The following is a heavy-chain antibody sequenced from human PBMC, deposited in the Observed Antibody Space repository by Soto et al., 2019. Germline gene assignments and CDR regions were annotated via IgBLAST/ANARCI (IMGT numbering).Heavy chain of an antibody. CDR2: IYYSGST. V-gene: IGHV4-31*03. CDR1: GGSISSGGYY. Sequence: SETLSLTCTVSGGSISSGGYYWSWIRQHPGKGLEWIGYIYYSGSTYYNPSLKSRVTISVDTSKNQFSLKLSSVTAADTAVYYCARGSSGFPLDHWGQGTLVTVSS. CDR3: ARGSSGFPLDH. D-gene: IGHD3-22*01. J-gene: IGHJ4*02.